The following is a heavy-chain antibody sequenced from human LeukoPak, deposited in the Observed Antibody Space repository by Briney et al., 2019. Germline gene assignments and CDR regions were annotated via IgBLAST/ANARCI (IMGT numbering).Heavy chain of an antibody. D-gene: IGHD3-10*01. Sequence: SETLSLTCTVSGGSISSYYWGWIRQPPGKGAGGVGYIYYSGSTNYNPSLKSRVTISVDTSKNQFSLKLSSVTAADTAVYYCARDYMVRGYYYGMDVWGQGTTVTVSS. CDR2: IYYSGST. V-gene: IGHV4-59*01. CDR3: ARDYMVRGYYYGMDV. CDR1: GGSISSYY. J-gene: IGHJ6*02.